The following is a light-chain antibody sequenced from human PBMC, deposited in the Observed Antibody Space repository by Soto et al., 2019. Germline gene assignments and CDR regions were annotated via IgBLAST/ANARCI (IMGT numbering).Light chain of an antibody. Sequence: QSALTQPASVSGSPGQSITISCTGTSSDVGGYNYVSWYQQHPGKAPKLMIYEVSNRPSGVSNRFSGSKSGNTASLTISGLQAEDEANYYCSSYTSSSTLYVFGTGTKVPFL. CDR3: SSYTSSSTLYV. V-gene: IGLV2-14*01. CDR2: EVS. J-gene: IGLJ1*01. CDR1: SSDVGGYNY.